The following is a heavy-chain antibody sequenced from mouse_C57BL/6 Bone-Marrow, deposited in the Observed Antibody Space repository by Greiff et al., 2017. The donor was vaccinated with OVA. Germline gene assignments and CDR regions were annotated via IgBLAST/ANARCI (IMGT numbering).Heavy chain of an antibody. J-gene: IGHJ2*01. V-gene: IGHV1-53*01. D-gene: IGHD1-1*01. Sequence: VQLQQPGTELVKPGASVKLSCKASGYTFTSYWMHWVKQRPGQGLEWIGNINPSNGGTNYNEKFKSKATLTVDKSSSAAYMQLSSLTSEDSAVYYGARSPCGSSYYFDYWGKGTTLTVSS. CDR1: GYTFTSYW. CDR3: ARSPCGSSYYFDY. CDR2: INPSNGGT.